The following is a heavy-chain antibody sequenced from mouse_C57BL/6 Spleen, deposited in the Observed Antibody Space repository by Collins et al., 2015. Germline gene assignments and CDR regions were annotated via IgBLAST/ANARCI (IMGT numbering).Heavy chain of an antibody. CDR2: IYPGSGNT. CDR1: GYSFTSYY. Sequence: ASGYSFTSYYIHWVKQRPGQGLEWIGWIYPGSGNTKYNEKFKGKATLTADTSSSTAYMQLSSLTSEDSAVYYCARWTGTYAMDYWGQGTSVTVSS. D-gene: IGHD4-1*01. J-gene: IGHJ4*01. V-gene: IGHV1-66*01. CDR3: ARWTGTYAMDY.